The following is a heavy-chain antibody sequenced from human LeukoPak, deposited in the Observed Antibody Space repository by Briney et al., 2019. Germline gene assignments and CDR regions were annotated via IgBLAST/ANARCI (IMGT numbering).Heavy chain of an antibody. Sequence: GASVKVSCKASGYTFTSYYMHWVRQVPGQGLEWMGIINPGRGNTNYAQNFHGRVTLTRDTSTSTIYMELSSLRFEDTAVYYCARDRDWGSSDPFDYWGQGTLVTVSS. V-gene: IGHV1-46*01. D-gene: IGHD7-27*01. CDR1: GYTFTSYY. CDR2: INPGRGNT. J-gene: IGHJ4*02. CDR3: ARDRDWGSSDPFDY.